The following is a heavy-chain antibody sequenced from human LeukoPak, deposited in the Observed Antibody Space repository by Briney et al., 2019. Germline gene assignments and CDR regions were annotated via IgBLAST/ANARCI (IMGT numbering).Heavy chain of an antibody. CDR2: IWYDGSNK. Sequence: GGSLRLSCAASGFTFSSYGMHWVRQAPGKGLEWVVVIWYDGSNKYYADSVKGRFTISRDNSKNTLYLQMNSLRAEDTAVYYCARGVHIYSSGWYESYYYYGMDVWGQGTTVTVSS. V-gene: IGHV3-33*01. CDR1: GFTFSSYG. J-gene: IGHJ6*02. D-gene: IGHD6-19*01. CDR3: ARGVHIYSSGWYESYYYYGMDV.